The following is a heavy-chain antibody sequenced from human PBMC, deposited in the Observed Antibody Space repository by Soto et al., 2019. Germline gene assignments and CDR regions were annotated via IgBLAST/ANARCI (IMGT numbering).Heavy chain of an antibody. CDR1: GFTFSSYA. J-gene: IGHJ6*02. Sequence: QVQLVESGGGVVQPGRSLRLSCAASGFTFSSYAMHWVRQAPGKGLEWVAVISYDGSNKYYADSVKGRFTISRDNSKNTLYLQMNSLRAEDTAVYYCARDLRSSTVTTLRYFDVYYYYGMDVWGQGTTVTVSS. V-gene: IGHV3-30-3*01. CDR3: ARDLRSSTVTTLRYFDVYYYYGMDV. CDR2: ISYDGSNK. D-gene: IGHD3-9*01.